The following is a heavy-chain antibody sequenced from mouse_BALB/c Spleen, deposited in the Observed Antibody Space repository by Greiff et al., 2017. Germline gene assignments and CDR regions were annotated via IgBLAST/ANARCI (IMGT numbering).Heavy chain of an antibody. D-gene: IGHD2-1*01. Sequence: EVMLVESGGGLVKPGGSLKLSCAASGFTFSSYAMSWVRQTPEKRLEWVASISSGGSTYYPDSVKVRFTISRDNARNILYLQMSSLRSEDTAMYYCARERGNYAWFAYWGQGTLVTGSA. CDR3: ARERGNYAWFAY. CDR1: GFTFSSYA. V-gene: IGHV5-6-5*01. J-gene: IGHJ3*01. CDR2: ISSGGST.